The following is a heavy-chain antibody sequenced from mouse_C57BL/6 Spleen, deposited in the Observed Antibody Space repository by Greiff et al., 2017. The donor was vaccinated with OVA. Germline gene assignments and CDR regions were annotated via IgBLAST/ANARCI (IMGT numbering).Heavy chain of an antibody. CDR3: ARGDYSYAMDY. J-gene: IGHJ4*01. CDR2: INYDGSST. CDR1: GFTFSDYY. D-gene: IGHD1-1*01. V-gene: IGHV5-16*01. Sequence: EVKVVESEGGLVQPGSSMKLSCTASGFTFSDYYMAWVRQVPEKGLEWVANINYDGSSTYYLDSLKSRFIISRDNAKNILYLQMSSLTSEDTATYYFARGDYSYAMDYWGQGTSVTVSS.